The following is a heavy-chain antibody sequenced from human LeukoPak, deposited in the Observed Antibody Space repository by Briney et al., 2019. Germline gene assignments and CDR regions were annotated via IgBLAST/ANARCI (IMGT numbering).Heavy chain of an antibody. CDR1: GFTFSSYG. CDR2: ISYDGSNK. J-gene: IGHJ4*02. V-gene: IGHV3-30*03. Sequence: GGSLRLSRAASGFTFSSYGMHWVRQAPGKGLEWVAVISYDGSNKYYADSVKGRFTISRDNSKNTLYLQMNSLRAEDTAVYYCARSIAVAGTPFDYWGQGTLVTVSS. CDR3: ARSIAVAGTPFDY. D-gene: IGHD6-19*01.